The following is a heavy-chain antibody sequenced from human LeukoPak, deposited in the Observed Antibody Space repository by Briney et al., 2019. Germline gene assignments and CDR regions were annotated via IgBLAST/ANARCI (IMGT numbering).Heavy chain of an antibody. D-gene: IGHD1-7*01. V-gene: IGHV3-74*01. CDR2: ISPDGRNI. J-gene: IGHJ4*02. CDR3: VRDGGGTTPYDC. CDR1: GFTLSDYW. Sequence: GGSLRLSCAASGFTLSDYWMNWVRQVPGKGPVWVSHISPDGRNIAYADSVKGRFTISRDSAKNTLYLQMNSLRAGDTAVYYCVRDGGGTTPYDCWGQGTLVTVSS.